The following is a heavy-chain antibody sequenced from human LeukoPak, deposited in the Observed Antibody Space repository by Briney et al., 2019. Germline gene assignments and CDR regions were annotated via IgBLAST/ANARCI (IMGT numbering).Heavy chain of an antibody. CDR2: IYHSGST. D-gene: IGHD3-10*01. J-gene: IGHJ6*03. Sequence: SETLSLTCTVSGYSISSDYYWGWIRQPPGKGLEWIGFIYHSGSTYYNPSLKSRVTISVDTSKNQFSLKLSSVTAADTAVYYCASLWSGGRGYYYYYMDVWGKGTTVTVSS. CDR3: ASLWSGGRGYYYYYMDV. V-gene: IGHV4-38-2*02. CDR1: GYSISSDYY.